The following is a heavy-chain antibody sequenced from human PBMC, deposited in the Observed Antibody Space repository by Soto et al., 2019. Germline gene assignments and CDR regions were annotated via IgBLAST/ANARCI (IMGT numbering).Heavy chain of an antibody. V-gene: IGHV1-69*13. Sequence: SVKVSCKASGGTFSSYAISWVRQAPGQGLEWMGGIIPIFGTANYAQKFQGRVTITADESTSTAYMELSSLRSEDTAVYYCARGRPGRYCTNGVCYHFDYWGKGTLVTVSS. CDR2: IIPIFGTA. D-gene: IGHD2-8*01. CDR3: ARGRPGRYCTNGVCYHFDY. CDR1: GGTFSSYA. J-gene: IGHJ4*02.